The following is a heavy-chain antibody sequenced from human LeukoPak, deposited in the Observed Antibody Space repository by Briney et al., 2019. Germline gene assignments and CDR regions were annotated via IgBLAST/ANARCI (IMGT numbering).Heavy chain of an antibody. Sequence: ASVKVSCKASGYTFSGNCMHWVRQAPGQGLEWMGRINPKSGGTNYAQKFQGRVTMTRDTSISTAYMELSRLRSDDTAVYYCARGTVGDSYGPTDAFDIWGQGTMVTVSS. CDR3: ARGTVGDSYGPTDAFDI. CDR1: GYTFSGNC. V-gene: IGHV1-2*06. D-gene: IGHD5-18*01. CDR2: INPKSGGT. J-gene: IGHJ3*02.